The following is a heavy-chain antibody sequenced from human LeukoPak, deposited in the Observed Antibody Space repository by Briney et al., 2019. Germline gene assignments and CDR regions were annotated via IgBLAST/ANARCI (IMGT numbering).Heavy chain of an antibody. D-gene: IGHD6-13*01. V-gene: IGHV3-53*01. Sequence: GGSLRLSCAASGFTVSSNYMSWVRQAPGKGLEWVSVIYSGGSTYYADSVKGRFTISRDNSKDTLYLQMNSLRAEDTAVYYCASSIAAAGTFDYWGQGTLVTVSS. J-gene: IGHJ4*02. CDR1: GFTVSSNY. CDR3: ASSIAAAGTFDY. CDR2: IYSGGST.